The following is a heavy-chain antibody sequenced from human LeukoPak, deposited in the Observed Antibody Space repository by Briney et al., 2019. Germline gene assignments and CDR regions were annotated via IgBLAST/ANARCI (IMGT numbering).Heavy chain of an antibody. Sequence: GRSLRLSCAASGFTFSSYGMHWVRQAPGKGLEWVAVISYDGSNKYYADSVKGRFTISRDNSKNTLYLQMNSLRAEDTAVYYCAKDLYDEMVVTAFDYWGQGTLVTVSS. V-gene: IGHV3-30*18. CDR3: AKDLYDEMVVTAFDY. D-gene: IGHD2-21*02. CDR1: GFTFSSYG. J-gene: IGHJ4*02. CDR2: ISYDGSNK.